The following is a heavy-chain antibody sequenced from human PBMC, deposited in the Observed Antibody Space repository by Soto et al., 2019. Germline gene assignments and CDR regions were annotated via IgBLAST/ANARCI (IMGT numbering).Heavy chain of an antibody. Sequence: SETLSLTCAVSGGSFTGHYLTWIRQPPGKGLEWIGEIHHSGSTHYNPSLKSRVTISVDTSKNQFTLQLTSVTAADTAVYYCTMLSRLFQLLKSSNSDRCSCNDWMDFWGQGTTVTVSS. D-gene: IGHD2-2*01. J-gene: IGHJ6*02. CDR2: IHHSGST. CDR3: TMLSRLFQLLKSSNSDRCSCNDWMDF. CDR1: GGSFTGHY. V-gene: IGHV4-34*01.